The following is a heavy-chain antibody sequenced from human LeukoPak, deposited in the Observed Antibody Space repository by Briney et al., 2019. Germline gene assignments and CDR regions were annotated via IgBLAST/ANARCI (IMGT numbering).Heavy chain of an antibody. J-gene: IGHJ6*03. D-gene: IGHD3-3*01. CDR2: IYYSGST. CDR3: ARVPEGPDYDFWGYSAYYYYMDV. Sequence: SETLSLTCTVSGGSISSGSYYWSWIRQPPGKGLEWIGYIYYSGSTNYNPSLKSRVTISVDTSKNQFSLKLSSVTAADTAVYYCARVPEGPDYDFWGYSAYYYYMDVWGKGTTVTVSS. CDR1: GGSISSGSYY. V-gene: IGHV4-61*01.